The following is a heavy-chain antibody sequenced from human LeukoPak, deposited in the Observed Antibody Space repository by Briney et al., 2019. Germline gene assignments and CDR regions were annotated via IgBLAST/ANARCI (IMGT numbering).Heavy chain of an antibody. CDR2: INFRGGTI. CDR1: GFTFSNFA. D-gene: IGHD1/OR15-1a*01. J-gene: IGHJ4*02. Sequence: GGSLRLSCAASGFTFSNFAMSWVRQAPGKGLEWVSSINFRGGTIYYAESVKGRFTISRDNSKSTLYLQMNSLRADDTAVFYCAKGEQGVDYWGRGTLVTVSS. CDR3: AKGEQGVDY. V-gene: IGHV3-23*01.